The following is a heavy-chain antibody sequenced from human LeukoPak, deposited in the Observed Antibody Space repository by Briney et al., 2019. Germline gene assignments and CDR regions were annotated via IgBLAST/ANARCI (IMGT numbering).Heavy chain of an antibody. CDR3: ARATDNVVVPAAIRYYYYGMDV. J-gene: IGHJ6*02. Sequence: ASVKVSCKASGYTFTSYGISWVRQAPGQGLEWMGWISAYNGNTNYAQKLQGRVTMTTDTSTSTAYMELRSLRSDDTAVYYCARATDNVVVPAAIRYYYYGMDVWGQGTTVTVSS. CDR2: ISAYNGNT. CDR1: GYTFTSYG. V-gene: IGHV1-18*01. D-gene: IGHD2-2*01.